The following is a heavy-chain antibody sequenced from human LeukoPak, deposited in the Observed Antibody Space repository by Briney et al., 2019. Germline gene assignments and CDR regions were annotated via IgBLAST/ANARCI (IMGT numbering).Heavy chain of an antibody. CDR1: GFTFGSYA. Sequence: GGSLRLSCAASGFTFGSYAMHWVRQAPGKGLEWVAVISYDGSNKYYADSVKGRFTISRDNSKNTLYLQMNSLRAEDTAVYYCARGWHVEYYYDSSGYYSRAFDIWGQGTMDTVSS. J-gene: IGHJ3*02. CDR2: ISYDGSNK. V-gene: IGHV3-30-3*01. D-gene: IGHD3-22*01. CDR3: ARGWHVEYYYDSSGYYSRAFDI.